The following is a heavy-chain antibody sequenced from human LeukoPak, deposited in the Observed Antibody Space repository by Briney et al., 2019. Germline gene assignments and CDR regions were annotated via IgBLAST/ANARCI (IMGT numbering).Heavy chain of an antibody. D-gene: IGHD3-9*01. CDR2: INDSGST. Sequence: PSETLSLTCAVYGGSFRGYYWSWIRQPPGKGLEWIGEINDSGSTHYNTSLNSRVTISVDTSKNQVYLKLSPVTAADTAIYYCARGVSHRNFDWLFYWGQGTLVTVSS. CDR3: ARGVSHRNFDWLFY. CDR1: GGSFRGYY. V-gene: IGHV4-34*01. J-gene: IGHJ4*02.